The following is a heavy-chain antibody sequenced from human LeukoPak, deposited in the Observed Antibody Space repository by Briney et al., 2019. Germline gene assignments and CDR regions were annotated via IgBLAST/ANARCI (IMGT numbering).Heavy chain of an antibody. CDR1: GFTFSSYG. Sequence: GGSLRLSCAASGFTFSSYGMHWVRQAPGKGLEWVAVISYDGSNKYYADSVKGRFTISRDNSKNTLYLQMNSLRAEDTAVYYCAKDYGDYGRYYYYYMDVWGKGTTVTVSS. D-gene: IGHD4-17*01. CDR3: AKDYGDYGRYYYYYMDV. J-gene: IGHJ6*03. CDR2: ISYDGSNK. V-gene: IGHV3-30*18.